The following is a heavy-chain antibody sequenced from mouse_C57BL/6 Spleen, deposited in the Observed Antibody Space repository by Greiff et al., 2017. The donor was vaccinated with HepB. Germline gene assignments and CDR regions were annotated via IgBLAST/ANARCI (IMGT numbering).Heavy chain of an antibody. CDR2: ISYSGST. D-gene: IGHD1-1*01. J-gene: IGHJ4*01. V-gene: IGHV3-1*01. CDR1: GYSITSGYD. CDR3: ARDPFYYYGSNAMDY. Sequence: VQLKESGPGMVKPSQSLSLTCTVTGYSITSGYDWHWIRHFPGNKLEWMGYISYSGSTNYNPSLKSRISITHDTSKNHFFLKLNSVTTEDTATYYCARDPFYYYGSNAMDYWGQGTSVTVSS.